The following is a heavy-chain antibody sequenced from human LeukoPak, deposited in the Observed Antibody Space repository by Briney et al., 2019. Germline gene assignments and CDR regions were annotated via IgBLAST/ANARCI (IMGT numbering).Heavy chain of an antibody. D-gene: IGHD5/OR15-5a*01. CDR1: GFSYSSYD. V-gene: IGHV3-48*03. Sequence: GGSLRLSCAASGFSYSSYDFNWVRQAPGKGLEWISYISPSGTTMHYADSVKGRFTISKDNAKNSVYLQMNSLRVEDTGLYYCARESLLFAGRGGQSDYWGQGTLVTVSS. CDR2: ISPSGTTM. CDR3: ARESLLFAGRGGQSDY. J-gene: IGHJ4*02.